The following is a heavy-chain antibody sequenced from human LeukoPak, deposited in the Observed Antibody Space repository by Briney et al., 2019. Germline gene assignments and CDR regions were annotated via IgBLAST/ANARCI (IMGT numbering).Heavy chain of an antibody. D-gene: IGHD3-22*01. CDR3: ARPYYYDSRIDP. J-gene: IGHJ5*02. Sequence: PQTLSLTCTVSGGSISSGDYYWSWIRQSPGKGLEWIAYMYYSGSTYYNPSLKSRVTMSADTSKNQLSLKLSSVTAADTAVYYCARPYYYDSRIDPWGQGILVTVSS. CDR2: MYYSGST. V-gene: IGHV4-30-4*01. CDR1: GGSISSGDYY.